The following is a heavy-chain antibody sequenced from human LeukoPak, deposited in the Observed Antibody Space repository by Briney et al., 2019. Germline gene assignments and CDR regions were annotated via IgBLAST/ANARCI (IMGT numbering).Heavy chain of an antibody. CDR2: ISYDGSNK. CDR1: GFTFSSYG. V-gene: IGHV3-30*18. Sequence: GGSLRLSCAASGFTFSSYGMHWVRQAPGKGLEWAAVISYDGSNKSYADSVKGRFTISRDNSKNTLYLQMNSLRAEDTAVYYCAKDYDFWSGYLHNWFDPWGQGTLVTVSS. CDR3: AKDYDFWSGYLHNWFDP. J-gene: IGHJ5*02. D-gene: IGHD3-3*01.